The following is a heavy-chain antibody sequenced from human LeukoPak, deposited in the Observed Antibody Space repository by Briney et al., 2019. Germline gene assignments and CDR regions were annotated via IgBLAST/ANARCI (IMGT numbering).Heavy chain of an antibody. D-gene: IGHD4-23*01. J-gene: IGHJ4*02. CDR1: GGTFSSYA. CDR3: AAHLVTHRDFDY. CDR2: IIPIFGTA. V-gene: IGHV1-69*05. Sequence: SVKVSCKASGGTFSSYAISWVRQAPGQGLEWMGRIIPIFGTANYAQKFQGRVTITTDESTSTAYMELSSLRSEDTAVYYCAAHLVTHRDFDYWGQGTLVTVSS.